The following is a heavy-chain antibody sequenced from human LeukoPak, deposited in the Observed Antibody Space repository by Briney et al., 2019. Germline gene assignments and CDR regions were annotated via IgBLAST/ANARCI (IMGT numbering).Heavy chain of an antibody. CDR2: IIPILGIA. Sequence: AASVTVSCKASGGTFSSYTISWVRQAPGQGLEWMGRIIPILGIANYAQKFQGRVTITADKSTSTAYMELSSLRSEDTAVYYCARASARYSYGALEYWGQGTLVTVSS. J-gene: IGHJ4*02. V-gene: IGHV1-69*02. CDR1: GGTFSSYT. D-gene: IGHD5-18*01. CDR3: ARASARYSYGALEY.